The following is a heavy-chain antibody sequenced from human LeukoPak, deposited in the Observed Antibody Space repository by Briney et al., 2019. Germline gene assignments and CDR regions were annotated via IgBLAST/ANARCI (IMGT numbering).Heavy chain of an antibody. Sequence: KASETLSLTCTVSGGSISSSSYYWGWIRQPPGKGLEWIGSIYYSGSTYYNPSLKSRVTISVDTSKNQFSLKLSSVTAADTAVYYCARARRANPTSAFDIWGQGTVVTVSS. J-gene: IGHJ3*02. V-gene: IGHV4-39*01. CDR1: GGSISSSSYY. CDR3: ARARRANPTSAFDI. CDR2: IYYSGST. D-gene: IGHD1-1*01.